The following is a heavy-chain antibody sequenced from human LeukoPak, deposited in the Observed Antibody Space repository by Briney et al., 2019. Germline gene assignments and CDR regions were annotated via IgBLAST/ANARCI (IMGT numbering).Heavy chain of an antibody. CDR3: ARVYGPIDY. CDR2: MNPNSGNT. J-gene: IGHJ4*02. V-gene: IGHV1-8*01. CDR1: GYTLTNYD. Sequence: ASVKVSCKASGYTLTNYDINWVRQATGQGLEWMGWMNPNSGNTGYPQKFQDRVTMTRDTSISTAYMELSSLRSEDTAVYYCARVYGPIDYWGQGTLVTVSS. D-gene: IGHD2-8*01.